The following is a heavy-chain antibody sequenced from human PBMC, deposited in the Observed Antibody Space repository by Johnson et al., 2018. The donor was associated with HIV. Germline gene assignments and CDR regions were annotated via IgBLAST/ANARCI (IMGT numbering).Heavy chain of an antibody. CDR3: ANGDSYYYDSSGYYYNAFDI. CDR2: NPSGGST. Sequence: VYLVESGGGLAKPAWSPRLSCAASQFTVSSYYMNCVRQAPGNGLELVGQVNPSGGSTYYADSVKGRFTISRDHAKHTLYLQMNSLRAEDTAVYYCANGDSYYYDSSGYYYNAFDIWGQGTMVTVSS. CDR1: QFTVSSYY. D-gene: IGHD3-22*01. J-gene: IGHJ3*02. V-gene: IGHV3-25*03.